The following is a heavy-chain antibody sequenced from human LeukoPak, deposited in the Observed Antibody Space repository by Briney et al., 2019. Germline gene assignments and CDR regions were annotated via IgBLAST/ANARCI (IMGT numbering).Heavy chain of an antibody. CDR3: ARGIAAVLYFDL. Sequence: PSQTLSLTCTVSGGSISSGDYYWSWIRQPPGKGLEWIGYIYYSGSTSYNPSLKSRVTILVDTSKNQFSLKLSSMTAADTAVYYCARGIAAVLYFDLWGRGTLVTVSS. CDR2: IYYSGST. CDR1: GGSISSGDYY. V-gene: IGHV4-30-4*08. J-gene: IGHJ2*01. D-gene: IGHD6-13*01.